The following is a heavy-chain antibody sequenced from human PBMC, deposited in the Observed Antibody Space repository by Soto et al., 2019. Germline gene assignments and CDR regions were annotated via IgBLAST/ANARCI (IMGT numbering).Heavy chain of an antibody. CDR1: GFTFSDYW. CDR2: ISKDGSQT. CDR3: ARDWYSSGDY. Sequence: DVPLVESGGGLFQPGGSLRISCAASGFTFSDYWMHWVRQAPGKGLVWVSRISKDGSQTYYADSVKGRFTISRDNAENTLYLQMNSLRAEDTAVYYCARDWYSSGDYWCQGTLVTVSS. V-gene: IGHV3-74*01. J-gene: IGHJ4*02. D-gene: IGHD6-19*01.